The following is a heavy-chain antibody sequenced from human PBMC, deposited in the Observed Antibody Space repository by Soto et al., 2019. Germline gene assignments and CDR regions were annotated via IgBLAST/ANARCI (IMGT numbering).Heavy chain of an antibody. V-gene: IGHV3-30*18. CDR2: ISYDGSIK. D-gene: IGHD6-6*01. Sequence: QVQLVESGGGVVQPGGSLRLSCGASGFTFRSHGMHWVRQAPGKGLEWVAVISYDGSIKNYADSVKGRFTISRDNSKNTLYLQVNSLRTEDTAVYYCAKDSSVAALGWGQGTLVTVSS. CDR1: GFTFRSHG. J-gene: IGHJ4*02. CDR3: AKDSSVAALG.